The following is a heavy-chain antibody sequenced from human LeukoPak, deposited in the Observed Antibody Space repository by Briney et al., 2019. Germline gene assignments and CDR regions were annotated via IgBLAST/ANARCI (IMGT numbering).Heavy chain of an antibody. Sequence: GGSLRLSCAASGFTFDDYAMHWVRQAPRKGLEWVSLISWDGGSTYYADSVKGRFTISRDNSKNSLYLQMNSLRAEDTALYYCAKDIGIRYYDYVWGSYRITGGLDYWGQGTLVTVSS. CDR2: ISWDGGST. D-gene: IGHD3-16*02. J-gene: IGHJ4*02. CDR3: AKDIGIRYYDYVWGSYRITGGLDY. V-gene: IGHV3-43D*03. CDR1: GFTFDDYA.